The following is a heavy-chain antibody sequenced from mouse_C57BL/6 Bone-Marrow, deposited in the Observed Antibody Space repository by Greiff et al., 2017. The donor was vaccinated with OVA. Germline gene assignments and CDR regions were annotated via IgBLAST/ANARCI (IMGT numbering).Heavy chain of an antibody. Sequence: EVQRVESGGGLVKPGGSLKLSCAASGFTFSSYAMSWVRQTPEKRLEWVATISDGGSYTYYPDNVKGRFTISRDNAKNNLYLQMSHLKSEDTAMYYCARDPSYYGNYFAYWGQGTLVTVSA. V-gene: IGHV5-4*01. J-gene: IGHJ3*01. CDR3: ARDPSYYGNYFAY. CDR2: ISDGGSYT. CDR1: GFTFSSYA. D-gene: IGHD2-10*01.